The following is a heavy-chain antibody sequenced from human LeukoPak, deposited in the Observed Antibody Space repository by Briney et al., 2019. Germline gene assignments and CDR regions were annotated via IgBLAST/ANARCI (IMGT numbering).Heavy chain of an antibody. Sequence: GGSLRLSCAASGFTVSSNYMSWVRQAPGKGLEWVSVIYSGGSTYYADSVKGRFTISRDNSKNTLYLQMNSPRAEDTAVYYCARVMYLGGFDPWGQGTLVTVSS. J-gene: IGHJ5*02. CDR2: IYSGGST. CDR3: ARVMYLGGFDP. D-gene: IGHD2-2*01. V-gene: IGHV3-53*01. CDR1: GFTVSSNY.